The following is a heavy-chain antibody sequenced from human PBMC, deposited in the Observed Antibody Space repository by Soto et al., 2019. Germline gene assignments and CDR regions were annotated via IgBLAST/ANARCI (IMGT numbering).Heavy chain of an antibody. V-gene: IGHV1-3*01. J-gene: IGHJ5*02. CDR2: INAGNGNT. CDR1: GYTFTSYA. CDR3: ARDQRLRRWGGWFDP. Sequence: QVQLVQSGAEVKKPGASVKVSCKASGYTFTSYAMHWVRQAPGQRLEWMGWINAGNGNTKYSQKFQGRVTITRDTSASTAYMELSSLRSEDTAVYYCARDQRLRRWGGWFDPWGQGTLVTVSS. D-gene: IGHD6-25*01.